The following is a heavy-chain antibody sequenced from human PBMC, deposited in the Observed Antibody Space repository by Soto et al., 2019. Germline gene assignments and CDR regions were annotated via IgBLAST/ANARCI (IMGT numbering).Heavy chain of an antibody. J-gene: IGHJ3*02. Sequence: PGGSLRLSWAASGFTFSSYGMHWVRQAPGKGLEWVAVIWYDGSNKYYADSVKGRFTISRDNSKNALYLQMNSLRAEDTAVYYCARDNSFVVVPAAIIDDAFDIWGQGTMVTVSS. D-gene: IGHD2-2*01. CDR1: GFTFSSYG. V-gene: IGHV3-33*01. CDR3: ARDNSFVVVPAAIIDDAFDI. CDR2: IWYDGSNK.